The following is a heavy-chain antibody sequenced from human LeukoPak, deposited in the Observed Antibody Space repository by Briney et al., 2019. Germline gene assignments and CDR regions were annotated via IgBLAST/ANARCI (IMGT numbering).Heavy chain of an antibody. CDR1: GGSFSGYY. CDR2: IYTSGST. CDR3: ARDLVVYDAFDI. J-gene: IGHJ3*02. D-gene: IGHD2-15*01. Sequence: SETLSLTCAVYGGSFSGYYWSWIRQPAGKGLEWIGRIYTSGSTNYNPSLKSRVTMSVDTSKNQFSLKLSSVTAADTAVYYCARDLVVYDAFDIWGQGTMVTVSS. V-gene: IGHV4-4*07.